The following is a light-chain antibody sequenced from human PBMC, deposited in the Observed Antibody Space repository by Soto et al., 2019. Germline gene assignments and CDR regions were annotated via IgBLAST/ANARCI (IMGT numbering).Light chain of an antibody. CDR2: AAS. V-gene: IGKV1-39*01. CDR3: QQNYNTPIT. Sequence: DFELTQSPSSLSAFVGDRVYISCRASQSISKFLSWYQQRPGTAPKLLIYAASSLESGVPSRFSGSGSGTDFTLTISSLQPEDFATYYCQQNYNTPITFGQGTRLEIK. J-gene: IGKJ5*01. CDR1: QSISKF.